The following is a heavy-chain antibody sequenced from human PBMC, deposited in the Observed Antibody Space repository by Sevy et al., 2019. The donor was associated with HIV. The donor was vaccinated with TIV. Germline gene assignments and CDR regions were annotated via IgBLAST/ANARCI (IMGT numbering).Heavy chain of an antibody. J-gene: IGHJ6*02. CDR3: AKTINSGGGVVPAVNYYYYRMDV. CDR1: GFTFSGYV. V-gene: IGHV3-23*01. CDR2: ISGKGRST. Sequence: GGSLRLSCAVSGFTFSGYVMNWVRQAPGKGLEWVSAISGKGRSTHYADSVEGRFTISRDNSKNTLYLQMNSLRAEDTAVYYCAKTINSGGGVVPAVNYYYYRMDVWGQGTTVTVSS. D-gene: IGHD2-2*01.